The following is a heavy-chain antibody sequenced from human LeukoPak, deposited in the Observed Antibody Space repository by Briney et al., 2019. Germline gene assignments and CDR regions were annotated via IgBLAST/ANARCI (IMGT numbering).Heavy chain of an antibody. CDR3: ARRRWFDAFDI. V-gene: IGHV4-30-4*08. D-gene: IGHD3-10*01. Sequence: SETLSLTCTVSGGSISSGDYYWSWIRQPPGKGLEWIGYIYYSGSTYYNPSLKSRVTTSVDTSKNQFSLKLSSVTAADTAVYYCARRRWFDAFDIWGQGTMVTVSS. J-gene: IGHJ3*02. CDR2: IYYSGST. CDR1: GGSISSGDYY.